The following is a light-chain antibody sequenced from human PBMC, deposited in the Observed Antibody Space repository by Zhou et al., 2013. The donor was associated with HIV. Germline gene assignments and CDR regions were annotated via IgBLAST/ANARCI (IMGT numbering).Light chain of an antibody. V-gene: IGKV1-33*01. J-gene: IGKJ2*01. Sequence: DIQMTQSPSSLAASVGDRVTIICQASQDISNYLNWYQQKPGTAPKLLIFDSSYLEPGVPPRFSGSGSGTDFTFTISNLQPEDAATYYCQQNDNLPYTFGQGTKVEIK. CDR3: QQNDNLPYT. CDR2: DSS. CDR1: QDISNY.